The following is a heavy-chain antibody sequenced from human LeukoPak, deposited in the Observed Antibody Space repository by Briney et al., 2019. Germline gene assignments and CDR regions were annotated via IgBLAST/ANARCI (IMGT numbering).Heavy chain of an antibody. J-gene: IGHJ4*02. CDR1: GGSFSGYY. D-gene: IGHD3-16*02. Sequence: SETLSLTCAVYGGSFSGYYWSWIRQPPGKGLEWIGEINHSGSTNYNPSLKSRVTKSVDTSKNQFSLKLSSVTAADTAVYYCASYVWGSYRPFDYWGQGTLVTVSS. CDR3: ASYVWGSYRPFDY. V-gene: IGHV4-34*01. CDR2: INHSGST.